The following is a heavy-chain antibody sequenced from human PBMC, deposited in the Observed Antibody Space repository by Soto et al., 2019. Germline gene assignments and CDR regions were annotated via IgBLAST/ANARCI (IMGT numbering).Heavy chain of an antibody. J-gene: IGHJ5*02. V-gene: IGHV4-30-2*01. CDR2: IYHSGST. CDR1: GGSISSGGYS. Sequence: SETLSLTCAVSGGSISSGGYSWSWIRQPPGKGLEWIGYIYHSGSTYYNPSLKSRVTTSVDRSKNKFSLKLSSVTAADTAVYYCARVPDRWGQGTLVTVS. D-gene: IGHD2-2*01. CDR3: ARVPDR.